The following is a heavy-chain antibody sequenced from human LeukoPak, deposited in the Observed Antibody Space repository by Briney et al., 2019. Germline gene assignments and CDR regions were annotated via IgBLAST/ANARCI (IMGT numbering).Heavy chain of an antibody. CDR1: GGSFSGYY. Sequence: SETLSLTCAVYGGSFSGYYWSWIRQPPGKGLEWIGEINHSGSTNYNPSLKSRVTISVDTSKNQFSLKLSSVTAADTAVYYCARGGYSYGYFRGPRDNWFDPWGQGTLVTVSS. CDR2: INHSGST. CDR3: ARGGYSYGYFRGPRDNWFDP. J-gene: IGHJ5*02. D-gene: IGHD5-18*01. V-gene: IGHV4-34*01.